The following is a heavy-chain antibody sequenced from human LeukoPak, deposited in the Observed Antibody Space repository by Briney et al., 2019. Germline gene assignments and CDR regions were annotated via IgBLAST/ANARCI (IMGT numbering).Heavy chain of an antibody. V-gene: IGHV4-59*08. D-gene: IGHD4-17*01. CDR1: GGSISSYY. J-gene: IGHJ4*02. Sequence: PSETLSLTCTVSGGSISSYYWSWIRQPPGKGLEWIGYIYYSGSTNYNPSLKSRVTISVDTSKNQFSLKLSSVTAADTAVYYCARHGAHGDYAMSDYWGQGTLVTVSS. CDR3: ARHGAHGDYAMSDY. CDR2: IYYSGST.